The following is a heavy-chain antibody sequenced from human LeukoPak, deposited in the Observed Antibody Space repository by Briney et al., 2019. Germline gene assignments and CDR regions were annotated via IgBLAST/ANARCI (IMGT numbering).Heavy chain of an antibody. CDR2: ISSTSAYI. Sequence: PGGSLRLSCAGSGFALKSYSLTWVRQAPGKGLEWVSSISSTSAYIHYADSVKGRFTISRDNVDNVVYLEMNSLGAEDTATYYCARVAVSGPTGWFDSWGQGTLVIVTS. J-gene: IGHJ5*01. CDR3: ARVAVSGPTGWFDS. D-gene: IGHD2-8*02. CDR1: GFALKSYS. V-gene: IGHV3-21*01.